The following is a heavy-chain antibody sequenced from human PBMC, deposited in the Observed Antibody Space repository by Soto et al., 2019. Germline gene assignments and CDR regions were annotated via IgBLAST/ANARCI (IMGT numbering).Heavy chain of an antibody. Sequence: EVQLLESGGGLVQPGGSLRLSCAASGFTFKNFAVSWVRQAPGKGMEWVSAIGGSGSSANYADSVKGRFTVSRDDSNSTLYLQMSGLRVDETALYYCAKDAVAYNGEWDWFDLWGQGTLVTVSS. CDR2: IGGSGSSA. V-gene: IGHV3-23*01. D-gene: IGHD3-10*01. CDR1: GFTFKNFA. J-gene: IGHJ5*02. CDR3: AKDAVAYNGEWDWFDL.